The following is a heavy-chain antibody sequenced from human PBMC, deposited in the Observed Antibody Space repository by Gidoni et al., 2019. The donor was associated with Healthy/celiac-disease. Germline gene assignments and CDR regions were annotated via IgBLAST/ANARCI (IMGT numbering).Heavy chain of an antibody. D-gene: IGHD6-19*01. J-gene: IGHJ6*02. Sequence: EVQLVQSGAEVKKPGASLKISCKGSGYSFTSYWIGWVRQMPGKGLGWMGIIYPGDSDTRYSPSFQGQVTISADKSISTAYLQWSSLKASDTAMYYCARTEGSGWYGKGYYYYGMDVWGQGTTVTVSS. CDR2: IYPGDSDT. CDR3: ARTEGSGWYGKGYYYYGMDV. V-gene: IGHV5-51*01. CDR1: GYSFTSYW.